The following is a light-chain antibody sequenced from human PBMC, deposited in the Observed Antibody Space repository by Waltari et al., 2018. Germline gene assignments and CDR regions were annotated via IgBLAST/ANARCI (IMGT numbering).Light chain of an antibody. CDR1: QDISNY. Sequence: DIQMTQSPSSLSASVGDRVTITCQASQDISNYLNWYQQKPGKAPKLLIYDASNLETGVPSRFSGSGSGTEFTLTISSLQSEDFAVYFCQQYRDWPRTFGHGTKVETK. CDR2: DAS. V-gene: IGKV1-33*01. J-gene: IGKJ1*01. CDR3: QQYRDWPRT.